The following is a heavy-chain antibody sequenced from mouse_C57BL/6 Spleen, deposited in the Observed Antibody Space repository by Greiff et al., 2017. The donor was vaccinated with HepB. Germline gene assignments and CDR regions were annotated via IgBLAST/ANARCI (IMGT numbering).Heavy chain of an antibody. V-gene: IGHV14-2*01. CDR3: ARFPGYYGSRDAMDY. CDR2: IDPEDGET. D-gene: IGHD1-1*01. CDR1: GFNIKDYY. J-gene: IGHJ4*01. Sequence: EVQLQQSGAELVKPGASVKLSCTASGFNIKDYYMHWVKQRTEQGLEWIGRIDPEDGETKYAPQFQGKATITADTSSNTAYLQLSSLTSEGTAVYYCARFPGYYGSRDAMDYWGQGTSVTVSS.